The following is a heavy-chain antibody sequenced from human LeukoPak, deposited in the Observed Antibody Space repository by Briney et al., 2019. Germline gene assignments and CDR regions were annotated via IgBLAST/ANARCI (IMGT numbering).Heavy chain of an antibody. CDR2: VNRDGSET. CDR1: GFTFSSYW. V-gene: IGHV3-7*03. CDR3: VRNNAMDV. D-gene: IGHD2-8*01. Sequence: GGSLRLSCAASGFTFSSYWMNWARQVPGRGPEWVANVNRDGSETYYLDSVKGRFTISRDNAKNSLYLQMNSLRAEDTALYYCVRNNAMDVWGQGTTVIVSS. J-gene: IGHJ6*02.